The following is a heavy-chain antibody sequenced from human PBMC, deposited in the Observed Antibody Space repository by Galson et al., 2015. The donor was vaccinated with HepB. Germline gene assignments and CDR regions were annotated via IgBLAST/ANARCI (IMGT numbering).Heavy chain of an antibody. CDR1: GFKISDYY. D-gene: IGHD2-8*01. J-gene: IGHJ4*02. V-gene: IGHV3-11*01. Sequence: SLRLSCAASGFKISDYYMTWIRQAPGKGLEWVSHVSESGRTRYYADSVKGRFAISRDNSKNSLDLQMNSLRGEDTAVYFCARVNDTSGLDYWGRGTLVTVSS. CDR3: ARVNDTSGLDY. CDR2: VSESGRTR.